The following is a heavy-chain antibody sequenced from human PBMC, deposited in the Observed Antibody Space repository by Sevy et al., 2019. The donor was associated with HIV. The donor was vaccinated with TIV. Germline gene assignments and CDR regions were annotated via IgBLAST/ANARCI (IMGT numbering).Heavy chain of an antibody. J-gene: IGHJ5*02. CDR1: GFTFTTYD. Sequence: GESLKISCAASGFTFTTYDMTWVRQAPGKGLEWISYVSSSANDIKYADSVKGRFTISRDNARNSLYLAMSSLRAVDTAVYYCAREGLGGFYSSLDRWGQGTLVTVSS. V-gene: IGHV3-48*03. CDR2: VSSSANDI. D-gene: IGHD3-22*01. CDR3: AREGLGGFYSSLDR.